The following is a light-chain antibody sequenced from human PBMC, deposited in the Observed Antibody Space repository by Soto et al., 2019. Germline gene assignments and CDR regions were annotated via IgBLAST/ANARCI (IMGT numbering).Light chain of an antibody. J-gene: IGKJ5*01. Sequence: EFVLTQSPGTLSLSPGEGDTLSCRASQSLSGNYLAWYQQKPGQAPRLLIYGASNRATGIPERFSGSGSGTDFTLTISRLEPQDSAMYYCQQYVISVTFGQGTRLEIK. V-gene: IGKV3-20*01. CDR1: QSLSGNY. CDR2: GAS. CDR3: QQYVISVT.